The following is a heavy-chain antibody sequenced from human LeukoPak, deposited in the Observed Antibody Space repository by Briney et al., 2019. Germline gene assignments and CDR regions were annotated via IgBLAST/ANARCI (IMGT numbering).Heavy chain of an antibody. D-gene: IGHD3-10*01. CDR3: ARRYGSGSYRWFDP. CDR2: IGGSGGST. V-gene: IGHV3-23*01. J-gene: IGHJ5*02. CDR1: GFTFSSYA. Sequence: GGSLRLSCAASGFTFSSYAMSWIRQAPGKGLEWVATIGGSGGSTYYADSVKGRFTISRDNSKNTLFLQMNSLRAEDTAVYYRARRYGSGSYRWFDPWGQGTLVTVSS.